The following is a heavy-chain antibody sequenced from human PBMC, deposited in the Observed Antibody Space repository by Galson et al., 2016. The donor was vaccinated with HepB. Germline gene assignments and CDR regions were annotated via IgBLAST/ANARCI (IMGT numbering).Heavy chain of an antibody. D-gene: IGHD5-12*01. Sequence: SVKVSCKVSGYPLSELSTHWVRQTPGKGLEWMGGFDPEDGETIYAQSFQGRVTMTEDTSTETVYMELRSLRSDDTAIYYCAVDAVKLPGYSGASFFDLWGQGTLVTVSS. J-gene: IGHJ4*02. CDR1: GYPLSELS. CDR2: FDPEDGET. CDR3: AVDAVKLPGYSGASFFDL. V-gene: IGHV1-24*01.